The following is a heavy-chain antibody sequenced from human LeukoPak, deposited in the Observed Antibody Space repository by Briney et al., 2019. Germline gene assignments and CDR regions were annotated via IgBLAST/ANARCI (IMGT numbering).Heavy chain of an antibody. J-gene: IGHJ5*02. V-gene: IGHV3-30-3*01. CDR2: ISYDGSNK. CDR1: GFTFSSYA. Sequence: GSLRLSCAASGFTFSSYAMHWVRQAPGKGMEWVAVISYDGSNKYYADSVKGRFTISRDNSKNTLYLQMNSLRAEDTAVYYCARGPGGIADNWFDPWGQGTLVTVSS. D-gene: IGHD6-13*01. CDR3: ARGPGGIADNWFDP.